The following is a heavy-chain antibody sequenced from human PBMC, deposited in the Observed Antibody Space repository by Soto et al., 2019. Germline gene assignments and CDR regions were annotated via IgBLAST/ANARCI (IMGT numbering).Heavy chain of an antibody. CDR2: INTAGRTT. CDR3: ARVGRVVLVRSFRGDFYYYYNMDV. V-gene: IGHV3-74*01. CDR1: GFTFSGYW. D-gene: IGHD2-2*01. Sequence: EVQLVESGGGLVQPGGSLRLSCAASGFTFSGYWMHWVRQAPGKGLVWVSRINTAGRTTSYADSVKGRFTISRDNAKNTLYLQMSSLRAEDTAVYCCARVGRVVLVRSFRGDFYYYYNMDVWGKGTTVTVSS. J-gene: IGHJ6*04.